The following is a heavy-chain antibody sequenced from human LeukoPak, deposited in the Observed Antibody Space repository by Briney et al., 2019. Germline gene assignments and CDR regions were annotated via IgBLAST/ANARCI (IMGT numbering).Heavy chain of an antibody. CDR2: IYYSGST. V-gene: IGHV4-30-4*01. J-gene: IGHJ4*02. CDR3: ARDWDGDLDY. D-gene: IGHD4-17*01. CDR1: GGSISSGDYY. Sequence: SETLSLTCVVSGGSISSGDYYWSWIRQPPGKGLEWIGYIYYSGSTYYNPSLKSRVTISVDTSKNQFSLKLSSVTAADTAVYYCARDWDGDLDYWGQGTLVTVSS.